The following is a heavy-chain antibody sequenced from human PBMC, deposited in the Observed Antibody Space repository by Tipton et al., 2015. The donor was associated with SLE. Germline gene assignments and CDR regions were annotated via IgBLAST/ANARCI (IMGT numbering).Heavy chain of an antibody. V-gene: IGHV3-48*03. CDR2: ISTSGGTI. CDR3: AKQISPHYGMDV. CDR1: GFIFSSFE. Sequence: SLRLSCAASGFIFSSFEMNWVRQAPGKGLEWVSYISTSGGTIYYADSVKGRFTISRDNAKNSLYLQMNSLRTEDTAVYYCAKQISPHYGMDVWGQGTTVTVSS. D-gene: IGHD1/OR15-1a*01. J-gene: IGHJ6*02.